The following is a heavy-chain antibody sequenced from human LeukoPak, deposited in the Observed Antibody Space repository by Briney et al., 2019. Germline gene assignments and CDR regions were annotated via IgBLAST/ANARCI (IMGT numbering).Heavy chain of an antibody. D-gene: IGHD5-12*01. Sequence: ASVKVSCKASGYTFTSYGISWVRQAPGQGLEWMGWINPNSGGTNYAQKFQGRVTMTRDTSISTAYMELSRLRSDDTAVYYCARDHIRGYDYYDWGQGTLVTVSS. CDR2: INPNSGGT. CDR3: ARDHIRGYDYYD. V-gene: IGHV1-2*02. J-gene: IGHJ4*02. CDR1: GYTFTSYG.